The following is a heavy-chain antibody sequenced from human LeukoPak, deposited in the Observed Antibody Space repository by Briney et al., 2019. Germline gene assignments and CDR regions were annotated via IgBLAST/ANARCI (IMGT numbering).Heavy chain of an antibody. CDR3: VTDVSGSLGD. CDR2: ISYDGSNK. Sequence: PGRSLRLSCAASGFTFSSYGMHWVRQAPGKGLEWVAVISYDGSNKYYADSVKGRFTISRDNSKNTLYLQMNSLRAEDTAVYYCVTDVSGSLGDWGQGTLVTVSS. J-gene: IGHJ4*02. V-gene: IGHV3-30*03. D-gene: IGHD5-12*01. CDR1: GFTFSSYG.